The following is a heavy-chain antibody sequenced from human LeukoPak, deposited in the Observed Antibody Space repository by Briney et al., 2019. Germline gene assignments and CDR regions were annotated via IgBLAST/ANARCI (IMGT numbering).Heavy chain of an antibody. J-gene: IGHJ4*02. V-gene: IGHV1-18*01. CDR1: GYTFTSYG. Sequence: GASVKVSCKASGYTFTSYGISWVRQAPGQGLEWMGWISAYNGNTNYAQKPQGRVTMTTDTSTSTAYMELRSLRSDDTAVYYCAREAYSGYEKTKTAFDYWGQGTLVTVSS. CDR2: ISAYNGNT. CDR3: AREAYSGYEKTKTAFDY. D-gene: IGHD5-12*01.